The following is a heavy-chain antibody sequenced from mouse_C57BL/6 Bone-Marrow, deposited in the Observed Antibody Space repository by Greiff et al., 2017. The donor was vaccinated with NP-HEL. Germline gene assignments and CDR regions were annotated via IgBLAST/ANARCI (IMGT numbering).Heavy chain of an antibody. V-gene: IGHV5-9*01. Sequence: EVKLVESGGGLVKPGGSLKLSCAASGFTFSSYTMSWVRQTPEKRLEWVATISGGGGNTYYPDSVKGRFTISRDNAKNTLYLQMSSLRSEDTALYYCAREENFDYDGAMDYWGQGTSVTVSS. D-gene: IGHD2-4*01. CDR3: AREENFDYDGAMDY. CDR1: GFTFSSYT. J-gene: IGHJ4*01. CDR2: ISGGGGNT.